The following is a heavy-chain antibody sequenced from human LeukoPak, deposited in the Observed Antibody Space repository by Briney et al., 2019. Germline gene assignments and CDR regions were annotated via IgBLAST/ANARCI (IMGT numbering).Heavy chain of an antibody. CDR1: GFTFSDYY. Sequence: GGSLRLSCAASGFTFSDYYMTCIRQAPGKGLEWISYIGSNGRTIYYADSVKGRFTISRDNAKNSLYLQMNSLRAEDTAVYYCARDLGYSSGWPFDYWGQGTRVTVSS. J-gene: IGHJ4*02. CDR2: IGSNGRTI. V-gene: IGHV3-11*04. CDR3: ARDLGYSSGWPFDY. D-gene: IGHD6-19*01.